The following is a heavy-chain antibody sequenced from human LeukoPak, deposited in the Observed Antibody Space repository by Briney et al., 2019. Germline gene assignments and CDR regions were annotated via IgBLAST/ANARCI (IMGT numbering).Heavy chain of an antibody. D-gene: IGHD2-2*01. CDR1: GGSISSGGYY. J-gene: IGHJ5*02. CDR2: IYYSGST. V-gene: IGHV4-31*03. Sequence: PSETLSLTCTVSGGSISSGGYYWSWIRQHPGKGLEWIGYIYYSGSTYYNPSLKSRVTISVDTSKNLSSLKLSSVTAADTAVYYCARGSKDIVVVPAATGPWFDPWGQGTLVTVSS. CDR3: ARGSKDIVVVPAATGPWFDP.